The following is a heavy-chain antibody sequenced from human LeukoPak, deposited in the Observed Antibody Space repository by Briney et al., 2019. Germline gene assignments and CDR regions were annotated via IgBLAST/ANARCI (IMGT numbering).Heavy chain of an antibody. CDR1: GGTFSSYA. J-gene: IGHJ5*02. CDR3: AREKGDIVVVPAARSWFDP. V-gene: IGHV1-69*04. CDR2: IIPIFGIA. Sequence: ASGKVSCKASGGTFSSYAISWVRQAPGQGLEWMGRIIPIFGIANYAQKFQGRVTITADKSTSTAYMELSSLRSEDTAVYYCAREKGDIVVVPAARSWFDPWGQGTLVSVSS. D-gene: IGHD2-2*01.